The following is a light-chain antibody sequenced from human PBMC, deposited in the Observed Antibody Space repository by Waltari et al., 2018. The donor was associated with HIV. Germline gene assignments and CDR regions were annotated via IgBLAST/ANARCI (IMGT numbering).Light chain of an antibody. V-gene: IGKV3D-15*01. CDR3: QQYNNWPPLT. Sequence: EILMTQSPATLSVSPGERATLSCRTSQSVSNNLAWYQQRPGQAPRILIYGASTRATRIPARFRGSGSVTEFTLTISSLESEDFAVYYCQQYNNWPPLTFGGGTKVEIK. CDR1: QSVSNN. J-gene: IGKJ4*01. CDR2: GAS.